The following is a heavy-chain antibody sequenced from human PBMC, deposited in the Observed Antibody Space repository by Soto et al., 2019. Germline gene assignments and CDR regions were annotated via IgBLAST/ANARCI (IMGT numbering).Heavy chain of an antibody. CDR3: AADTSMAPED. D-gene: IGHD5-18*01. J-gene: IGHJ4*02. V-gene: IGHV4-38-2*01. CDR1: GSSINSASY. CDR2: ISHSGIT. Sequence: NPSETLSLTCAVSGSSINSASYWGWIRQPPGKGLEWIGAISHSGITYYNPSLKSRVTISVDTSKNQFSLKLSSVTAADTAMYYCAADTSMAPEDWDQGTLVTVSS.